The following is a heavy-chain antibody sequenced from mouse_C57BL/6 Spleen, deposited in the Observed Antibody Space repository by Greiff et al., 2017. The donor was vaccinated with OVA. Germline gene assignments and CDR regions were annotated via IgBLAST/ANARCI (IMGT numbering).Heavy chain of an antibody. Sequence: VQLQQSGPELVKPGASVKISCKASGYTFTDYNMAWVKQSHGKSLEWIGDINPNNGGTIYNQKFKGKATLTVDKSSSTAYMQLRSLTSEDTAVYYCARGQLRDCYGSSGFAYWGKGTLGTVSA. CDR2: INPNNGGT. CDR1: GYTFTDYN. V-gene: IGHV1-18*01. J-gene: IGHJ3*01. D-gene: IGHD1-1*01. CDR3: ARGQLRDCYGSSGFAY.